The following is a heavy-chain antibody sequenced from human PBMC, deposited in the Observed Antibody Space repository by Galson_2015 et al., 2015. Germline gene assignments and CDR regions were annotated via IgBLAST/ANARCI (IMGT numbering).Heavy chain of an antibody. D-gene: IGHD3-16*02. CDR2: IYSGGST. Sequence: SLRLSCAASGFTVSSNYMSWVRQAPGKGLEWVSVIYSGGSTYYADSVKGRFTISRDNSKNTLYLQMSSLRAEDTAVYYCARAAGGKPRNYIWGSYPYYFDYWGQGTLVTVSS. J-gene: IGHJ4*02. V-gene: IGHV3-53*01. CDR3: ARAAGGKPRNYIWGSYPYYFDY. CDR1: GFTVSSNY.